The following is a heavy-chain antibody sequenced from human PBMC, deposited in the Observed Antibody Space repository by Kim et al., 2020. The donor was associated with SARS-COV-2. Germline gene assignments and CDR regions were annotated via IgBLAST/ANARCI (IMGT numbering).Heavy chain of an antibody. Sequence: YADSVKGRFTIARDNAKNSLYLQMNSLRAEDTAVYYCARAVSSGYSFFDDWGQGTLVTVSS. CDR3: ARAVSSGYSFFDD. V-gene: IGHV3-21*01. J-gene: IGHJ4*02. D-gene: IGHD3-22*01.